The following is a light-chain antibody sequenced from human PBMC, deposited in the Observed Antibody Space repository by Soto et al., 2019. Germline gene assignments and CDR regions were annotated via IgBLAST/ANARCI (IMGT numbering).Light chain of an antibody. CDR2: GNS. Sequence: QSVLTQPPSVSGAPGQRVTISCTGSSSNIGAGYDVHWYQLLPGTAPKLLIFGNSHRPSGVPDRFSGSKSGTSASLAITGLQAEDEADYYCQSYDSSLSGSIFGGGTKLTVL. J-gene: IGLJ2*01. CDR1: SSNIGAGYD. V-gene: IGLV1-40*01. CDR3: QSYDSSLSGSI.